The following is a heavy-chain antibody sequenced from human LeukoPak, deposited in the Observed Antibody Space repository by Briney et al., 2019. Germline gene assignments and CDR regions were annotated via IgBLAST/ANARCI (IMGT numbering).Heavy chain of an antibody. V-gene: IGHV1-69*01. J-gene: IGHJ5*02. Sequence: ASVKVSCKASGGTFSRYAISWVRQAPGQGLEWMGGIIPIFGTANYAQKFQGRVTITADESTSTAYMELSSLRSEDTAVYYCARTYYYDSSGYYSWFDPWGQGTLVTVSS. CDR3: ARTYYYDSSGYYSWFDP. CDR2: IIPIFGTA. D-gene: IGHD3-22*01. CDR1: GGTFSRYA.